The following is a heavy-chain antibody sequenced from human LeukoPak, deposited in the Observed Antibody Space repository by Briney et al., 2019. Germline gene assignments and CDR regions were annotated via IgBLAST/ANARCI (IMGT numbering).Heavy chain of an antibody. CDR1: GGSISSYY. Sequence: PSETLSLTCTVSGGSISSYYWSWIRQPPGKGLQWIGEINHSGSINYNPSLKSRVTISIDTSKNQFSLKLNSVTAADTAVYYCARGLFGGSSSNNWGQGTLVTVSS. D-gene: IGHD3-10*01. CDR2: INHSGSI. V-gene: IGHV4-34*01. CDR3: ARGLFGGSSSNN. J-gene: IGHJ4*02.